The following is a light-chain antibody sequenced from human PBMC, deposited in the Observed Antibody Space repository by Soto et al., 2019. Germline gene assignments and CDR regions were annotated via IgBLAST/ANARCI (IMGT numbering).Light chain of an antibody. CDR3: QQRSNWPLT. CDR2: DAS. J-gene: IGKJ5*01. Sequence: EIVVTQSPATLSVSPGERATLSCRASQSVSSSLAWYQQKPGQAPRLLIYDASNRATGIPARFSGSGSGTDFTLTISSLEPEDFAVYYCQQRSNWPLTFGQGTRLEIK. V-gene: IGKV3-11*01. CDR1: QSVSSS.